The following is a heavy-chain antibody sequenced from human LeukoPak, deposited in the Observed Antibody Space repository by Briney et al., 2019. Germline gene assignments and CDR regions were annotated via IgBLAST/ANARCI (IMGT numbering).Heavy chain of an antibody. CDR1: GFIFRSYW. CDR3: ATHDVLTGYPYFDF. D-gene: IGHD3-9*01. V-gene: IGHV3-7*01. J-gene: IGHJ4*02. Sequence: QTGGSLRLSCATSGFIFRSYWMSWVRQAPGKGLEWVANIQQDGSVQYYVDSVKGRFTIARDNAKNSLYLQMNSLSAEDTAVYYCATHDVLTGYPYFDFWGQGTLVAVSS. CDR2: IQQDGSVQ.